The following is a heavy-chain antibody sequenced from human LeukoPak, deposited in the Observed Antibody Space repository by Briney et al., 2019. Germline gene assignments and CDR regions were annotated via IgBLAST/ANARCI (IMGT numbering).Heavy chain of an antibody. CDR1: GFTFSSYA. CDR2: ISGSGGST. CDR3: AKDRDDGSGTDYFDY. Sequence: GGSLRLSCAASGFTFSSYAMSWVRQAPGKGLEWVSAISGSGGSTYYADSVKGRFTISRDNSKSTLYLQMNSLRAEDTAVYYCAKDRDDGSGTDYFDYWGQGTLVTVSS. J-gene: IGHJ4*02. V-gene: IGHV3-23*01. D-gene: IGHD3-10*01.